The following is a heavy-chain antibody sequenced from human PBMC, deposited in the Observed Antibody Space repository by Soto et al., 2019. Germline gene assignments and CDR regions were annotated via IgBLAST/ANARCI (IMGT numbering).Heavy chain of an antibody. D-gene: IGHD1-26*01. Sequence: QVQLVQSGAEVKKPGSSVKVSCKTSGGTFSTYSIVWVRQAPGEGLEWMGGIIPIFGTANYAQKCQDRVTMTADKSTNTAFMELSRLKSEDTAMYYCASSSGNNYGVGTNYYFDYWGQGTLVTVSS. V-gene: IGHV1-69*06. CDR1: GGTFSTYS. J-gene: IGHJ4*02. CDR2: IIPIFGTA. CDR3: ASSSGNNYGVGTNYYFDY.